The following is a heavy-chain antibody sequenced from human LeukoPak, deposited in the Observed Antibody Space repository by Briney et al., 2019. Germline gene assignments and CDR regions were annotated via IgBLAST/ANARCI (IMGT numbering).Heavy chain of an antibody. J-gene: IGHJ4*02. CDR1: GFAVGSNY. Sequence: PGGSLRLSCVASGFAVGSNYMSWVRQAPGKGLEWVSVIYSGGSTYYADSVKGRFTISRDNSKNTLYLQMNSLRAEDTAVYYCARVVGGSGSYRTHFDYWGQGTLVTVSS. V-gene: IGHV3-53*01. CDR3: ARVVGGSGSYRTHFDY. D-gene: IGHD1-26*01. CDR2: IYSGGST.